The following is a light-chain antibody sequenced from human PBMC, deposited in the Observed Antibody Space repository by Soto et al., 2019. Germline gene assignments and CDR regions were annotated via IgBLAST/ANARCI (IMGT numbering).Light chain of an antibody. CDR2: AAS. J-gene: IGKJ5*01. CDR1: QGISSY. Sequence: DIQLTQSPSFLSASVGDRVTITCRASQGISSYLAWYQQKPGKAPKLLIYAASTLQSGVPSRFSGSGSGTKFTLTISSLQPEDFATYYCQQLNSYPTFGQGTRLEIK. CDR3: QQLNSYPT. V-gene: IGKV1-9*01.